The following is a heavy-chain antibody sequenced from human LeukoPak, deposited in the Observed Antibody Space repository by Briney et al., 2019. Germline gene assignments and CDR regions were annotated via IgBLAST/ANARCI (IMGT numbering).Heavy chain of an antibody. CDR3: IVFGDSNH. Sequence: GGPLRLSCAASGLTGSHNYVSWVRQAPGKGLEWVSAIHTSGDTCYADSVKGRFTISRDTSKNTLYLQINSLRVEDTAVYYCIVFGDSNHWGQGTLVTVSS. J-gene: IGHJ5*02. V-gene: IGHV3-53*01. D-gene: IGHD4-17*01. CDR2: IHTSGDT. CDR1: GLTGSHNY.